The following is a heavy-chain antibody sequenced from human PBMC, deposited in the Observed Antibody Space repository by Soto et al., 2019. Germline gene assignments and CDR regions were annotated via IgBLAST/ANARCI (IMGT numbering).Heavy chain of an antibody. D-gene: IGHD3-10*01. Sequence: QMQESGPGLVKSSGTLSLTCTLSGESITTSSYFWAWIRQPPGKGLEWIGSIHYNGSSYYNPSLKRRVTISMDTSNNRFSLRLSSATAADTAVYYCARRKFRGITWSFYYGMDVWGQGTTVAVSS. CDR2: IHYNGSS. J-gene: IGHJ6*02. CDR1: GESITTSSYF. V-gene: IGHV4-39*01. CDR3: ARRKFRGITWSFYYGMDV.